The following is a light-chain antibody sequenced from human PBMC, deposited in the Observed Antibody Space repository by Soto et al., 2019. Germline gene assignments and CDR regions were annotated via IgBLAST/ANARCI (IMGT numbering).Light chain of an antibody. V-gene: IGLV1-40*01. J-gene: IGLJ2*01. CDR1: SSNIGAGYD. CDR3: QSYDSGLSAVV. CDR2: VNS. Sequence: QPVLTQPPSVSGAPGQRVTISCTGSSSNIGAGYDVHWYQQLPGTAPKLLIYVNSNRPSGVPDRFSGSKSGTSASLAITGLQAEDEADYYCQSYDSGLSAVVFGGGTKLTVL.